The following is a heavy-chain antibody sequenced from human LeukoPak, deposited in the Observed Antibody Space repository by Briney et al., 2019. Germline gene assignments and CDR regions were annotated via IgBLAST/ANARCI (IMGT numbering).Heavy chain of an antibody. CDR2: IYTSGST. J-gene: IGHJ4*02. Sequence: PLQTLSLTCTVSGGSISSGSYYWSWIRQPAGKGLEWIGRIYTSGSTNYNPSLKSRVTISVDTSKNQFSLKLSSVTAADTAVYYCARDYGALDYWGQGTLVTVSS. D-gene: IGHD4-17*01. CDR1: GGSISSGSYY. CDR3: ARDYGALDY. V-gene: IGHV4-61*02.